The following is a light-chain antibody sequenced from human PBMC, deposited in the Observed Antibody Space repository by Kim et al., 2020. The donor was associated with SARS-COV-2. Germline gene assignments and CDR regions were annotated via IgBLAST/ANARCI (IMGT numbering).Light chain of an antibody. CDR2: GKN. V-gene: IGLV3-19*01. J-gene: IGLJ1*01. Sequence: ALGPTVRITCPGDSLRTYFASWYQQKPGPAPLLVIYGKNDRPSGIPDRFSGSRSGNTASLTITGAQAEDEGDYYCNSRDSSGNQHVFGPGTKVTVL. CDR1: SLRTYF. CDR3: NSRDSSGNQHV.